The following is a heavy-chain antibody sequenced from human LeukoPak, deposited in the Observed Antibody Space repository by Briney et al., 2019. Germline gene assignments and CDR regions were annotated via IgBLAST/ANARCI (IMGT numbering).Heavy chain of an antibody. V-gene: IGHV4-4*02. CDR1: GGSISNTNW. J-gene: IGHJ3*02. CDR3: AKHESLIAFDI. Sequence: SETLSLTCGVSGGSISNTNWWTWVRQPPGKGLEWIGEVNLQGSTNYNPSLKSRVTISVDTSKNQVSLKVRSVTAADTAVYYCAKHESLIAFDIWGQGTMVTVSS. CDR2: VNLQGST.